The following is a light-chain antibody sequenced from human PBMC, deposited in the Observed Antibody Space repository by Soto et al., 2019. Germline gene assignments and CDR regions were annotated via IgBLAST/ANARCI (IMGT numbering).Light chain of an antibody. Sequence: DVQITQSPSTLSASVGDRVTISCLTSQDVTTCLAWYQQKPGKAPKLLIYDASSLESGVPSRFSGSGSGTEFTLTISSLQPDDTANYHCQQYKTYSLTFGGGTKVDIK. CDR1: QDVTTC. J-gene: IGKJ4*01. V-gene: IGKV1-5*01. CDR3: QQYKTYSLT. CDR2: DAS.